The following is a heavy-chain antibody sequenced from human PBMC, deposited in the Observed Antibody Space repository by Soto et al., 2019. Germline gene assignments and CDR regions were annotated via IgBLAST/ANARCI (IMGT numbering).Heavy chain of an antibody. CDR1: GGSISSSSYY. J-gene: IGHJ4*02. D-gene: IGHD3-16*01. CDR2: IYYSGST. CDR3: RCGGVVYRYDY. Sequence: QLQLQESGPGLVKPSETLSLTCTVSGGSISSSSYYWGWIRQPPGKGLEWIGSIYYSGSTYYNPSLKSRVTISVDTSKNQFSLKLSSVTAADTAVYYCRCGGVVYRYDYWGQGTLVTVSS. V-gene: IGHV4-39*01.